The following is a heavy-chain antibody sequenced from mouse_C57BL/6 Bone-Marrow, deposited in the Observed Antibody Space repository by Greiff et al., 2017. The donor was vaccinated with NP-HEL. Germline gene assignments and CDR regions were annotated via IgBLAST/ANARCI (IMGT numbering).Heavy chain of an antibody. D-gene: IGHD1-1*01. V-gene: IGHV5-4*01. CDR3: ARDSLRRLDY. CDR2: ISDGGSYT. Sequence: EVMLVESGGGLVKPGGSLKLSCAASGFTFSSYAMSWVRQTPEKRLEWVATISDGGSYTYYPDNVKGRFTISRDNAKNNLYLQMSHLKSEDTAMYYCARDSLRRLDYWGQGTTLTVSS. J-gene: IGHJ2*01. CDR1: GFTFSSYA.